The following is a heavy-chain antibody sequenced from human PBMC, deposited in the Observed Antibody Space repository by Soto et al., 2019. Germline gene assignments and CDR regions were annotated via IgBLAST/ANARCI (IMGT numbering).Heavy chain of an antibody. Sequence: SETLSLTCTVSGGSISSYYWSWIRQPPGKGLEWIGYIYYSGSTNYNPSLKSRVTISVDTSKNQFSLKLSSVTAADPAVYYCERDRELYYYFSGMDVWGQGPTVTVYS. CDR2: IYYSGST. CDR1: GGSISSYY. CDR3: ERDRELYYYFSGMDV. D-gene: IGHD1-7*01. V-gene: IGHV4-59*01. J-gene: IGHJ6*02.